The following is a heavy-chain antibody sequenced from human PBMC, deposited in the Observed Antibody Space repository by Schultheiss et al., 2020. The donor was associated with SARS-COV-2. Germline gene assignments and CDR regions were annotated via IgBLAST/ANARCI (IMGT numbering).Heavy chain of an antibody. CDR1: GGSMNTGDHF. CDR2: IYHSGST. Sequence: SETLSLTCTVSGGSMNTGDHFWTWIRQHPGKGLEWIGYIYHSGSTYYNPSLKSRVTISVDTSKNQFSLKLDSMTAADTAVYYCARGTAARQFYYYGMDVWGQGTTVTVSS. J-gene: IGHJ6*02. CDR3: ARGTAARQFYYYGMDV. V-gene: IGHV4-31*03. D-gene: IGHD6-6*01.